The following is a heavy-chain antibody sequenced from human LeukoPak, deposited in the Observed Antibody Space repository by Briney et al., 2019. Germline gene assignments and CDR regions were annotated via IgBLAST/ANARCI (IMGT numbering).Heavy chain of an antibody. D-gene: IGHD3-3*01. Sequence: SETLSLTCTVSGASISSDDYYWSWIRQPPGKGLKWIAYTHYSGSSFYNPSLKSRITISVDTSKNQFSLRLSSVTAADTAVYYCAREGRDFWSGSRGWFDPWARGPWSPSPQ. CDR2: THYSGSS. CDR1: GASISSDDYY. CDR3: AREGRDFWSGSRGWFDP. J-gene: IGHJ5*02. V-gene: IGHV4-30-4*01.